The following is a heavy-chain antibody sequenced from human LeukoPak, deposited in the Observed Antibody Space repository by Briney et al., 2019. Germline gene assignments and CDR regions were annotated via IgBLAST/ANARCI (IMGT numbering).Heavy chain of an antibody. Sequence: SGGSLRLSCAASGFTFSSLAMGWVRQAPGKGLEWVSVTSDSGGTTYYADSVKGRFTISRDNSRNTLFLQMNSLRVEDTAVYFCAKDARRTSGWYFFDHWGQGTLVTVSS. J-gene: IGHJ4*02. V-gene: IGHV3-23*01. CDR3: AKDARRTSGWYFFDH. CDR2: TSDSGGTT. CDR1: GFTFSSLA. D-gene: IGHD6-19*01.